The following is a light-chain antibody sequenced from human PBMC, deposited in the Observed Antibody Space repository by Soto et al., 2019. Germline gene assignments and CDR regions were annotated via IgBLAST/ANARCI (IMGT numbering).Light chain of an antibody. J-gene: IGKJ1*01. CDR1: QSVSRSY. V-gene: IGKV3-20*01. CDR2: GAS. Sequence: DIVLTQSPGTLSLSPGERATLSCRASQSVSRSYLAWYQQKPGQGPRLLIYGASSRATGIPDRFTGSGSGTDFTLTISRLEPEDFAGYYCHQYDSAPVAFGQGTKVEIK. CDR3: HQYDSAPVA.